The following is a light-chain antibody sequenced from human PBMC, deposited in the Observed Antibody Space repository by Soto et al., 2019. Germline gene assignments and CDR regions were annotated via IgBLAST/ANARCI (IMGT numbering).Light chain of an antibody. CDR1: SSVVGGYNY. V-gene: IGLV2-11*01. J-gene: IGLJ1*01. Sequence: QSALTQPRSVSGSPGQSVTISCTGTSSVVGGYNYVSWYQQYPGKAPKLMIYDVSKRPSGVPDRFSGSKSGNTASLTISGLQAEDEADYYCCSYAGNYRYVFGTGTKVTVL. CDR3: CSYAGNYRYV. CDR2: DVS.